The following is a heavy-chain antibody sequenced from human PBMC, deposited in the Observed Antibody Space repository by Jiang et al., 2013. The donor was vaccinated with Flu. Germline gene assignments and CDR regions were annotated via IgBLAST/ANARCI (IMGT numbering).Heavy chain of an antibody. CDR3: ARDRYGSGTYAYFDY. Sequence: PGLVKPSQTLSLTCTVSGGSISSGGYYWSWIRQHPGKGLEWIGHIYYSGSTSYNPSLNSRVTISVDTSKNQFALKLSSVTAADTAVYYCARDRYGSGTYAYFDYWGQGTRVTVSS. D-gene: IGHD3-10*01. CDR1: GGSISSGGYY. J-gene: IGHJ4*02. CDR2: IYYSGST. V-gene: IGHV4-31*03.